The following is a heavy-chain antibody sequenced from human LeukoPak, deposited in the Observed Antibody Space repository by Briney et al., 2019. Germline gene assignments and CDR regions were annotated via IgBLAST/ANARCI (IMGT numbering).Heavy chain of an antibody. CDR1: GYTFTGYY. J-gene: IGHJ5*02. D-gene: IGHD3-16*02. CDR3: ARDNSVGDIAWWFDP. CDR2: INPNSGGT. V-gene: IGHV1-2*02. Sequence: ASVKVSCKASGYTFTGYYMHWVRQAPGQGLEWMGWINPNSGGTNYAQNFQGRVTMTRDMSTTTDYMELSSLRSEDTAVYYCARDNSVGDIAWWFDPWGQGTLVTVSS.